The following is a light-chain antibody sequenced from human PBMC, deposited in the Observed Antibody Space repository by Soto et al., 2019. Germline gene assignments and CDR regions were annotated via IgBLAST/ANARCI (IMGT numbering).Light chain of an antibody. J-gene: IGLJ3*02. Sequence: QSVLTQSPSASASPGQSVTISCTGSSGDIGAYNYASWYQQHPGKAPKLIIYEVNKRPSGVPDRFSGSKSGITASLTVSGLQADDEADYYCGAHAGSNTWVFGGGTKLTVL. CDR2: EVN. CDR1: SGDIGAYNY. CDR3: GAHAGSNTWV. V-gene: IGLV2-8*01.